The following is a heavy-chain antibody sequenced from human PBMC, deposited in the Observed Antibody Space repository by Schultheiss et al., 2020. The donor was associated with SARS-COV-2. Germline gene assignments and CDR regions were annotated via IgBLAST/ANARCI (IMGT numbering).Heavy chain of an antibody. CDR3: ARAPQYGDYRDLDY. Sequence: SETLSLTCTVSGASISSGGYSWTWIRQRPGKGLEWFGYIYYSGSTYYNPSLKSRVTISVDKSKNQFSLRVTYVSAADTAVYYCARAPQYGDYRDLDYWGQGTLVTVSS. CDR1: GASISSGGYS. CDR2: IYYSGST. V-gene: IGHV4-31*03. J-gene: IGHJ4*02. D-gene: IGHD4-17*01.